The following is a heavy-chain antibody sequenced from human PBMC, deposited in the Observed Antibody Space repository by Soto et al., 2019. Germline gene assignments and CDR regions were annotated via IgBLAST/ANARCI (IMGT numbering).Heavy chain of an antibody. CDR2: MNPNSGNT. J-gene: IGHJ6*02. Sequence: QVQLVQSGAEVKKPGASVKVSCKASGYTFTSYDMNWVRQATGQGLEWMGWMNPNSGNTGYAQKFLDRVTMSRNTAISTAYMELSSLASEDTAGYYCARGPDGYYYYGMDVWGQGTTDTVSS. CDR1: GYTFTSYD. CDR3: ARGPDGYYYYGMDV. V-gene: IGHV1-8*01.